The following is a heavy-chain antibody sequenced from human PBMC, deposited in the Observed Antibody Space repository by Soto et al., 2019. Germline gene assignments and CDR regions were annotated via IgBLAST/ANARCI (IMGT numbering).Heavy chain of an antibody. D-gene: IGHD2-2*01. CDR2: ISSSSTNI. CDR3: ARLCSTTSCYDYYGMDV. J-gene: IGHJ6*02. CDR1: GFNFSNYS. Sequence: GVSLRLCCAASGFNFSNYSMIWVRQAPGKGLKWVSLISSSSTNIYYADSVKGRFTISRDNANYSVNLQMNSLRAEDTAVYYCARLCSTTSCYDYYGMDVWGQGTTVTVSS. V-gene: IGHV3-21*01.